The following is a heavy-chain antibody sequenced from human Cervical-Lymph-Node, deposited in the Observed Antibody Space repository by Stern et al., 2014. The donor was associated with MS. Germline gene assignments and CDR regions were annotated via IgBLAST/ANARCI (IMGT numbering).Heavy chain of an antibody. V-gene: IGHV3-33*01. Sequence: VQLVESGGGVVQPGKSLRLSCAASGFTLNTFDMHWVRQAPGKGLQWVAVTWYHGTDKYYADSVRGRFTISRDNSRNTLYLQMNSLKAEDTAVYYCARDSGHISPYFDSWGQGTLVTVSS. CDR3: ARDSGHISPYFDS. D-gene: IGHD3-10*01. CDR2: TWYHGTDK. J-gene: IGHJ4*02. CDR1: GFTLNTFD.